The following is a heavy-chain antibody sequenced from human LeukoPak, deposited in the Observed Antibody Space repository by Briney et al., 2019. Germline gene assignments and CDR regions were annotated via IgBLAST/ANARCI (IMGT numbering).Heavy chain of an antibody. CDR2: IGAYNGNT. D-gene: IGHD6-13*01. V-gene: IGHV1-18*01. CDR3: ARDARYGSSSWYVEIIPFDY. J-gene: IGHJ4*02. CDR1: GYTFTSYG. Sequence: ASVKVSCKASGYTFTSYGISWVRQAPGQGLEWMGWIGAYNGNTNYAQKLQGRVTMTTDTSTSTAYMELRSLRSDDTAVYYCARDARYGSSSWYVEIIPFDYWGQGTLVTVSS.